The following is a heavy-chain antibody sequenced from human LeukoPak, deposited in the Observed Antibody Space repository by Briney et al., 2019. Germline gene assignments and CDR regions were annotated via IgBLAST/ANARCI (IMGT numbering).Heavy chain of an antibody. CDR2: TSSDGGST. D-gene: IGHD2-15*01. CDR1: GFTFLSYA. Sequence: GGSLRLSCSASGFTFLSYAMHWVRQAPGKGLEYVSATSSDGGSTYYADSVQGRFTISRDNSKSTLCLQMNSLRAEDTAVYYCAKQLGYCSDGSCYFPYWGQGTLVTVSS. J-gene: IGHJ4*02. V-gene: IGHV3-64*04. CDR3: AKQLGYCSDGSCYFPY.